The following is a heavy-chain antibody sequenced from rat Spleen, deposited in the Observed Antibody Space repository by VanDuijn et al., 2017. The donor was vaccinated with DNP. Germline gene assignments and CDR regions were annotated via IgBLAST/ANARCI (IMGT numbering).Heavy chain of an antibody. D-gene: IGHD4-3*01. CDR3: VRWNSGHFDY. V-gene: IGHV5-22*01. J-gene: IGHJ2*01. Sequence: EVQLVESGGGLVQPGRSLKLPCAASGFTFSAYYMAWVRQAPAKGLEWVAYIGSTAYAPYHGDSVKGRFTISRDNAKSTLYLQMNSLRSEDMATYYCVRWNSGHFDYWGQGVMVTVSS. CDR1: GFTFSAYY. CDR2: IGSTAYAP.